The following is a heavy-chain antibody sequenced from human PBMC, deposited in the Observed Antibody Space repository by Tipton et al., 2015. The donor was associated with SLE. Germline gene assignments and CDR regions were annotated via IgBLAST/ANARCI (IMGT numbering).Heavy chain of an antibody. J-gene: IGHJ3*02. V-gene: IGHV4-34*01. CDR3: ARVDGVHDAFDI. CDR1: GGSFSGYY. Sequence: TLSLTCAVYGGSFSGYYWSWIRHPPGKGLEWIGEINHSGSTNYNPSLKSRVTISVDTSKNQFSLKLSSVTAADTAVYYCARVDGVHDAFDIWGQGTMVTVSS. CDR2: INHSGST. D-gene: IGHD4-17*01.